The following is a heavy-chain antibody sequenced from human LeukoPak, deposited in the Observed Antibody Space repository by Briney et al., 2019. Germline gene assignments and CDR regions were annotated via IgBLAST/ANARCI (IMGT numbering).Heavy chain of an antibody. CDR1: GFPFSNSW. Sequence: GGSLRLSCAVSGFPFSNSWMYWVRQAPGKGLEGVANIKKDGSGISYVDSVKGRFIISRDNARNSLYLQMNSLRVEDTAVYFCAGGGSMEVWGKGTAVTVSS. J-gene: IGHJ6*04. CDR3: AGGGSMEV. CDR2: IKKDGSGI. V-gene: IGHV3-7*03.